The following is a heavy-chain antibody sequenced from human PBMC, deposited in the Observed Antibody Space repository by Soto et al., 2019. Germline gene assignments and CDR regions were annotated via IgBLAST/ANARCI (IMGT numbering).Heavy chain of an antibody. Sequence: EVQLVESGGGLVQPGGSLRLSCAASGFTFSSYWMHWVRQAPGKGLVWVSRINSDGSSISYADSVKGRFTISRDNAKNTLYLHMNSLRAADPAVYYCASTKGCVLEWGKGTLGTGSS. CDR2: INSDGSSI. CDR3: ASTKGCVLE. V-gene: IGHV3-74*01. CDR1: GFTFSSYW. D-gene: IGHD1-1*01. J-gene: IGHJ4*02.